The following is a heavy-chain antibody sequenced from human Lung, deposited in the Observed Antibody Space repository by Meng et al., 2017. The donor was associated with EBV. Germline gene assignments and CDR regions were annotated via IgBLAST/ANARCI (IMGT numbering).Heavy chain of an antibody. CDR3: ARDGDYIPFEN. V-gene: IGHV3-53*01. CDR1: GFTVSTNY. D-gene: IGHD4-17*01. CDR2: IYSGGST. J-gene: IGHJ4*02. Sequence: EVQLVESGGGLIQPGGSLRLSCAASGFTVSTNYMTWVRQAPGKGLEWLSVIYSGGSTQYAESVKGRFTISKDNSKNTLYLQMNNLRAEDTAVYYCARDGDYIPFENWGQGTLVNVSS.